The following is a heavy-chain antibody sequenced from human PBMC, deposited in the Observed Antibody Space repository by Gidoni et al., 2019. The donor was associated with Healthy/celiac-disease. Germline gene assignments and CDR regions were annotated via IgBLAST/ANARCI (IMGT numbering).Heavy chain of an antibody. J-gene: IGHJ6*02. CDR2: ISAYNGNT. CDR1: G. Sequence: GISWVRQAPGQGLEWMGWISAYNGNTNYAQKLQGRVTMTTDTSTSTAYMELRSLRSDDTAVYYCARERRITIFGVVNHYYYDGMDVWGQGTTVTVSS. D-gene: IGHD3-3*01. V-gene: IGHV1-18*01. CDR3: ARERRITIFGVVNHYYYDGMDV.